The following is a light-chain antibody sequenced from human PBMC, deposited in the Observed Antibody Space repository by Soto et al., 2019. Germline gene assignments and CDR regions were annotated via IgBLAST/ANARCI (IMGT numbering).Light chain of an antibody. J-gene: IGLJ2*01. CDR1: SSDVGSYNL. V-gene: IGLV2-23*02. CDR2: EVS. Sequence: QSALTQPASLSGSPGQSITISCTGTSSDVGSYNLVSWYQHHPGKAPKLMIYEVSKRPSGVSNRFSGSKSGNTASLTISGLQTADEADYFCCSYAGSGTLIFGGGTKLTVL. CDR3: CSYAGSGTLI.